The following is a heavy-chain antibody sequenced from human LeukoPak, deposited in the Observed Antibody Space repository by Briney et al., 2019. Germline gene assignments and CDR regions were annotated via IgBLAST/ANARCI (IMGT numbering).Heavy chain of an antibody. D-gene: IGHD2-2*01. CDR1: GFTFSSYW. Sequence: GGSLRLSCAASGFTFSSYWMHWVRQAPGKGLVWVSRINTDGSSTSYADSVKGRITISRDNAKNTLYLQMNSLRAEETAVYYCARGVPGNWFDPWGQGTLVTVSS. J-gene: IGHJ5*02. CDR2: INTDGSST. V-gene: IGHV3-74*01. CDR3: ARGVPGNWFDP.